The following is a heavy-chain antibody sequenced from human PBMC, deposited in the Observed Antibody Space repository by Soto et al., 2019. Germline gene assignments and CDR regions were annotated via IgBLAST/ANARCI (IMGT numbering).Heavy chain of an antibody. CDR2: INHSGST. CDR1: GGSFSGYY. V-gene: IGHV4-34*01. CDR3: ARGRALLLWFGEKNHNWFDP. J-gene: IGHJ5*02. Sequence: QVQLQQWGAGLLKPSETLSLTCAVYGGSFSGYYWSWIRQPPGKGLEWIGEINHSGSTNYNPSLKSRVTISVDTSKNQFSLKLSSVTAADTAVYYCARGRALLLWFGEKNHNWFDPWGQGTLVTVSS. D-gene: IGHD3-10*01.